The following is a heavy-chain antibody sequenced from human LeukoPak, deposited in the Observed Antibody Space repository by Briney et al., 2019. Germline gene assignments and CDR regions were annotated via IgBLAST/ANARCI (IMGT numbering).Heavy chain of an antibody. CDR3: ARDPGSKEEAPAAMPGYYYGMDV. D-gene: IGHD2-2*01. CDR1: GGTFSSYA. V-gene: IGHV1-69*04. CDR2: IIPILGIA. J-gene: IGHJ6*02. Sequence: ASVKVSCKASGGTFSSYAISWVRQAPGQGLEWMGRIIPILGIANYAQKFQGRVTITADKSTSTAYMELSSLRSEDTAVYYCARDPGSKEEAPAAMPGYYYGMDVWGQGTTVTVSS.